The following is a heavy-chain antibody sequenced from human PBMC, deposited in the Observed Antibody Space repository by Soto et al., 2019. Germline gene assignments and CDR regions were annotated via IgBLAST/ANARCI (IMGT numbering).Heavy chain of an antibody. CDR2: IYYNGTT. D-gene: IGHD3-10*01. CDR1: GGSISSPNFY. J-gene: IGHJ4*02. V-gene: IGHV4-31*03. Sequence: LSLTCTVSGGSISSPNFYWSWIRQHPGKGLEWIGHIYYNGTTYYNPTLKSRVSISVDTSKNQFSLKLSSVTAADTAVYYCAIVPRLLIWFGELPDWGRGTLVTVSS. CDR3: AIVPRLLIWFGELPD.